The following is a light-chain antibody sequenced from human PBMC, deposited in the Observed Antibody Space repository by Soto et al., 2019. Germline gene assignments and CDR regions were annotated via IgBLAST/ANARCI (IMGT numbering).Light chain of an antibody. CDR1: SSDVGGYNY. V-gene: IGLV2-14*01. Sequence: QSALTQPASVSGSPGQSITISCTGTSSDVGGYNYVSWYQQHPGKAPKLMIYEVSNRPSGVSNRFSGSKSGNTASLTISGLQEDDEADYYCSSYTSSSSPYVFGTGTKLTVL. J-gene: IGLJ1*01. CDR2: EVS. CDR3: SSYTSSSSPYV.